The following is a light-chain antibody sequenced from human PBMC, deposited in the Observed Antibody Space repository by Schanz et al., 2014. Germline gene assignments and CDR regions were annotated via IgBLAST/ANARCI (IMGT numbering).Light chain of an antibody. CDR2: EVN. V-gene: IGLV2-14*01. CDR1: SSDVGSYKY. J-gene: IGLJ1*01. Sequence: QSALSQPASVSGSLGQSITISCTGTSSDVGSYKYVYWYQQHPGKAPKVIIYEVNNRPSGVSNRFSGSKSGNTASLTISGLEAEDKADYHCSSYRSPRPQVLGTGAKLTV. CDR3: SSYRSPRPQV.